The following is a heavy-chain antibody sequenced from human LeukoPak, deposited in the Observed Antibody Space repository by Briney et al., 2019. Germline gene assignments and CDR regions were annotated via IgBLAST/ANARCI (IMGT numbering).Heavy chain of an antibody. D-gene: IGHD2-2*01. V-gene: IGHV3-7*01. Sequence: GGSLRLSCAASGFTFSNYWMSWVRHVPGKGLEWVANIKPDGMETYYVDSVKGRFTISRDNAKSSLFLQMNSLIAEDTAVYYCARVGIVPAASRYFDYWGQGTLVTVSS. CDR2: IKPDGMET. J-gene: IGHJ4*02. CDR3: ARVGIVPAASRYFDY. CDR1: GFTFSNYW.